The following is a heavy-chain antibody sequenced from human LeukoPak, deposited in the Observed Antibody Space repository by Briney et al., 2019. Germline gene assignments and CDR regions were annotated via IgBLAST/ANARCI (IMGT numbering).Heavy chain of an antibody. CDR3: ARGTVGLAEYFQH. J-gene: IGHJ1*01. CDR2: IYHSGST. Sequence: SETLSLTCAVSGGSISSSNWWSWVRQPPGKGLESIGEIYHSGSTNYNPSLKSRVTISVDKSKNQFSLKLSSVTAADTAVYYCARGTVGLAEYFQHWGQGTLVTVSS. D-gene: IGHD4-11*01. V-gene: IGHV4-4*02. CDR1: GGSISSSNW.